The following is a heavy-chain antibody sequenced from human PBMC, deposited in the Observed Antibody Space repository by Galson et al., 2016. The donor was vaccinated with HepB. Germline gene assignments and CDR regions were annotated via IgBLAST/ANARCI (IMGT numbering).Heavy chain of an antibody. D-gene: IGHD6-19*01. Sequence: ETLSLTCSVSDDSITNVNYHWGWIRQPPGKGLEWIGSVSYSGTTYYNSSLQSRVTISVDTSTNHFSLNLASVTATDTAVYYCACEPSSGFWWFDPWGPGTLVTVSS. CDR3: ACEPSSGFWWFDP. CDR2: VSYSGTT. J-gene: IGHJ5*02. CDR1: DDSITNVNYH. V-gene: IGHV4-39*02.